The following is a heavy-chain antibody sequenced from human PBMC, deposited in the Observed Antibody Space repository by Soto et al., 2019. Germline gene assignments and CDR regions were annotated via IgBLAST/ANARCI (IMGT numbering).Heavy chain of an antibody. CDR1: GGSLRNSV. J-gene: IGHJ4*02. CDR2: VIPILGTA. Sequence: QVQLVQSGAEVKKPGSSVKVSCTASGGSLRNSVISWVRQAPAQRLEWMGGVIPILGTANYAQKFQGRVTMTADEATRTAYMDLSSLSPDYTAVYYCARLGHPGHWGPGTLVIVSS. CDR3: ARLGHPGH. V-gene: IGHV1-69*01.